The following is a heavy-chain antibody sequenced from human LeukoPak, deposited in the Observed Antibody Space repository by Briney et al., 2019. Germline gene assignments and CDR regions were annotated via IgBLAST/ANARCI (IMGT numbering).Heavy chain of an antibody. Sequence: GGSLRLSCAASQFAFSDYYMTWVRQAPGKGLEWVSYIGWSGTTISYADSVKGRFAISRDNSKNTLYLQMNSLRAEDTAIYYCARVRPGYYTYFDYWGQGTLVTVSS. CDR3: ARVRPGYYTYFDY. J-gene: IGHJ4*02. CDR2: IGWSGTTI. V-gene: IGHV3-11*01. D-gene: IGHD3/OR15-3a*01. CDR1: QFAFSDYY.